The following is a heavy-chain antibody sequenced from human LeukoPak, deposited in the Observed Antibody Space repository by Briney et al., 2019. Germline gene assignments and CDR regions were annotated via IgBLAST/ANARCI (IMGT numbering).Heavy chain of an antibody. CDR1: GGSISSSSYY. CDR3: ARHKGLYLMRIAVADTFDY. Sequence: PSETLSLTCTVSGGSISSSSYYWGWIRQPPGKGLEWIGSIYYSGSTYYNPSLKSRVTISVDTSKNQFSLKLSSVTAADTAVYYCARHKGLYLMRIAVADTFDYWGQGTLVTVSS. CDR2: IYYSGST. V-gene: IGHV4-39*01. D-gene: IGHD6-19*01. J-gene: IGHJ4*02.